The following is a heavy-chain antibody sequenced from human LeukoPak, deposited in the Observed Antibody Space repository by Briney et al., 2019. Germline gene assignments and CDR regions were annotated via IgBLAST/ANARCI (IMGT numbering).Heavy chain of an antibody. Sequence: SETLSLTCTVSGGSISSSSYYWGWIRQPPGKGLEWIGSIYFSGSTYYNPSLKSRVTISVDTSKNQFSLKLSSVTAADTAVYYCARRWDDILTGYSPNSFDPWGQGSLVTVSS. CDR3: ARRWDDILTGYSPNSFDP. CDR1: GGSISSSSYY. CDR2: IYFSGST. D-gene: IGHD3-9*01. V-gene: IGHV4-39*01. J-gene: IGHJ5*02.